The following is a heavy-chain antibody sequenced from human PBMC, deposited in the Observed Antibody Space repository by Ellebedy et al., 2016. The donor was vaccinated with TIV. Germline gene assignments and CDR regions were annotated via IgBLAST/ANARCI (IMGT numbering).Heavy chain of an antibody. J-gene: IGHJ4*02. CDR1: GYTFTSYG. CDR3: ARDEVLRDGYKDYFDY. V-gene: IGHV1-18*01. Sequence: AASVKVSCKASGYTFTSYGISWVRPAPGQGLEWMGWISAYNGNTNYAQKLQGRVTMTTDTSTSTAYMELRSLRSDDTAVYYCARDEVLRDGYKDYFDYWGQGTLVTVSS. D-gene: IGHD5-24*01. CDR2: ISAYNGNT.